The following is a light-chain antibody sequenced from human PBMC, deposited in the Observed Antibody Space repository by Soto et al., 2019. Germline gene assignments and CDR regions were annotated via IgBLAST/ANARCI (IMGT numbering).Light chain of an antibody. CDR2: ASY. Sequence: DIQITQSPSSLSASVGDRVTITCRASQSISSHLNWYQHKPGRPPRLLIFASYILEGGVPSRFSGSGSDTYFTLTIDSLQPEDVATYYCQHSYITPRYTFGQGTKVDXK. J-gene: IGKJ2*01. V-gene: IGKV1-39*01. CDR3: QHSYITPRYT. CDR1: QSISSH.